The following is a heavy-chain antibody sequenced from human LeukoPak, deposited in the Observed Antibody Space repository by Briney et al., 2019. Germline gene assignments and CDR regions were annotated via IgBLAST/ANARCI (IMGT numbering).Heavy chain of an antibody. J-gene: IGHJ4*02. D-gene: IGHD3-10*01. CDR1: GGSISSYY. CDR2: IYTSGST. Sequence: SETLSLTCTVSGGSISSYYWSWIRQPAGKGLEWIGRIYTSGSTNYNPSLKSRVTMSVDTSKNQFSLKLSSVTAADTAVYYCATESRSFGHFDYWGQGTLVTVSS. CDR3: ATESRSFGHFDY. V-gene: IGHV4-4*07.